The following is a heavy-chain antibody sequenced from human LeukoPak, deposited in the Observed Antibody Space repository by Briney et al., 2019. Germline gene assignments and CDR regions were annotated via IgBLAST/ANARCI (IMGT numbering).Heavy chain of an antibody. Sequence: GSSVKVSRKASGGTFSSYAISWVRQAPGQGLEWMGGIIPIFGTANYAQKFQGRVTITTDESTSTAYMELSSLRSEDTAVYYCARDRFSSSWWYYFDYWGQGTLVTVSS. J-gene: IGHJ4*02. CDR2: IIPIFGTA. CDR3: ARDRFSSSWWYYFDY. CDR1: GGTFSSYA. D-gene: IGHD6-13*01. V-gene: IGHV1-69*05.